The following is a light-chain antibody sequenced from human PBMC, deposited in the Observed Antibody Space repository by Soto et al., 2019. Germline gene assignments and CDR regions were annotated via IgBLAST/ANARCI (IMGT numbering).Light chain of an antibody. CDR3: QQHGGSPIT. V-gene: IGKV3-15*01. CDR2: GAS. Sequence: VMTQSPATLSVSPGERATLSCTASQSINSNLAWYQQRPGQAPRLLIYGASTRATGIPARFSGSGSGTDFTLTISRLEPEDFAVYYCQQHGGSPITFGQGTRLEIK. J-gene: IGKJ5*01. CDR1: QSINSN.